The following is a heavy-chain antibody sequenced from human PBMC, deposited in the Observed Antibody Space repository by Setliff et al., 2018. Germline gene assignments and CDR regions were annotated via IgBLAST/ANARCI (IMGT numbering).Heavy chain of an antibody. CDR2: INPSGGST. D-gene: IGHD3-22*01. Sequence: ASVKVSCKASGYTFTSYAMHWVRQAPGQGLEWMGIINPSGGSTSYAQKFQGRVTMTRDTSTSTVYMELSSLRSEDTAVYYCARDLPLYYYDSSGQRGRAFDIWGQGTMVTVSS. J-gene: IGHJ3*02. CDR3: ARDLPLYYYDSSGQRGRAFDI. V-gene: IGHV1-46*01. CDR1: GYTFTSYA.